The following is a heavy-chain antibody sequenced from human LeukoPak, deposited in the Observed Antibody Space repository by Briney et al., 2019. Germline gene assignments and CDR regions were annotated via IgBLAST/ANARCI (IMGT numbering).Heavy chain of an antibody. CDR1: GGTFSSYA. CDR3: ARDRCSNGIGCYYYYMDV. D-gene: IGHD2-8*01. V-gene: IGHV1-69*13. J-gene: IGHJ6*03. CDR2: IIPIFGTA. Sequence: SVKVSCKASGGTFSSYAISWVRQAPGQGLEWMGGIIPIFGTANYAQKLQGRVTITADESTSTAYMELSSLRSEDTAVYYCARDRCSNGIGCYYYYMDVWGKGTTVTISS.